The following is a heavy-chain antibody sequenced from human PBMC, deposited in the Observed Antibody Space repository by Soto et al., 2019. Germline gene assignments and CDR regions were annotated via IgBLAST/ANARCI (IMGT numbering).Heavy chain of an antibody. D-gene: IGHD3-22*01. CDR1: GGSFSGYY. J-gene: IGHJ6*02. CDR3: ARGGYYDSSGYYPPLSRYYYYYGMDV. V-gene: IGHV4-34*01. Sequence: PSETLSLTCAVYGGSFSGYYWSWIRQPPGKGLECIGEINHSGSTNYNPSLKSRVTISVDTSKNQFSLKLSSVTAADKAVYHCARGGYYDSSGYYPPLSRYYYYYGMDVWGQGNTVT. CDR2: INHSGST.